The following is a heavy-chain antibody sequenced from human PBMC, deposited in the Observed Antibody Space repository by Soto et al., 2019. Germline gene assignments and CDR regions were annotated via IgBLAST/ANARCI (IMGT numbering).Heavy chain of an antibody. J-gene: IGHJ3*02. Sequence: QVQLVQSGAEVKKPGASVKVSCKASGYTFTSYDINWVRQATGQGLEWMGWMNPNSGNTGYAQKFQGRVTMTRNTSISTDYMELSSLRSEDTAVYYCARGQGYCSSTSCPPDAFDIWGQGTMVTVSS. CDR2: MNPNSGNT. CDR3: ARGQGYCSSTSCPPDAFDI. D-gene: IGHD2-2*01. CDR1: GYTFTSYD. V-gene: IGHV1-8*01.